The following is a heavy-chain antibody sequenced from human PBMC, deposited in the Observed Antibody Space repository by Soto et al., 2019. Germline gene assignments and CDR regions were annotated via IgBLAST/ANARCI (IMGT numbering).Heavy chain of an antibody. J-gene: IGHJ6*02. CDR3: ARGWDYNGMDV. V-gene: IGHV4-31*03. CDR2: IYYRGNT. D-gene: IGHD2-8*01. Sequence: SETLSLTCTVSGGSISSDDYYWNWIRQRPGKGLEWIGNIYYRGNTNYNPSLKSRIIMSMDMSENQFSLKLTSVTAADTAVYYCARGWDYNGMDVWGQGTTVTVSS. CDR1: GGSISSDDYY.